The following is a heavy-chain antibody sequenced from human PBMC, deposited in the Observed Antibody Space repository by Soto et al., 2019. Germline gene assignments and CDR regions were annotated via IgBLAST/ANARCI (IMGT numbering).Heavy chain of an antibody. D-gene: IGHD6-6*01. Sequence: QVQLVQSGAEVKKPGSSVKVSCEASGGTVSAYTINWVRQSPAQGLEWMGRIISILDIPNYAQKFQGRLTIIADTSTSTTYMELRNLRSEDTATYYCARENGTSSLDYWGQGTLVTVSS. CDR3: ARENGTSSLDY. CDR2: IISILDIP. V-gene: IGHV1-69*02. CDR1: GGTVSAYT. J-gene: IGHJ4*02.